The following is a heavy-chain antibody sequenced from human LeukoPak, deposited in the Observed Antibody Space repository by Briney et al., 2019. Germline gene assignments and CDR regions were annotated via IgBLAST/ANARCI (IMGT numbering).Heavy chain of an antibody. J-gene: IGHJ4*02. V-gene: IGHV3-23*01. Sequence: GGSLRLSCAASGFTVSSNYMSWVRQAPGKGLEWVSAISGSGGSTYYADSVKGRFTISRDNSKNTLYLQMNSLRAEDTAVYYCAKTTTQWLVLPDYWGQGTLVTVSS. CDR1: GFTVSSNY. CDR3: AKTTTQWLVLPDY. CDR2: ISGSGGST. D-gene: IGHD6-19*01.